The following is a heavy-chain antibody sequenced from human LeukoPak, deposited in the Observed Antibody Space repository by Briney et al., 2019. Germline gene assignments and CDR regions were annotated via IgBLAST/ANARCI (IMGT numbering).Heavy chain of an antibody. J-gene: IGHJ4*02. Sequence: GGSLRLSCAASGFTFSSYGMHWVRQAPGKGLEWVAFIRYDGSNKYYADSVKGRFTISRDNAKNSLYLQMNSLRAEDTAVYYCASQGRIGDDYWGQGTLVTVSS. CDR2: IRYDGSNK. V-gene: IGHV3-30*02. CDR3: ASQGRIGDDY. CDR1: GFTFSSYG. D-gene: IGHD1-26*01.